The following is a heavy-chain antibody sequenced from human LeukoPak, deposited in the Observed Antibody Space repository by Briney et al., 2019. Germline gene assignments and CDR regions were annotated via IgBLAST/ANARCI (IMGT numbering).Heavy chain of an antibody. CDR2: IHYTGST. J-gene: IGHJ4*02. D-gene: IGHD3-10*01. V-gene: IGHV4-39*01. CDR1: GGSISSSSYY. Sequence: SETLSLTCTVSGGSISSSSYYWGWIRQPPGEGLEWIGSIHYTGSTYYNPSLKSRVTISVDTSKNQVSLNLSSVTAADTAVYYCARGSLDRGVTFWGQGTLVTVSS. CDR3: ARGSLDRGVTF.